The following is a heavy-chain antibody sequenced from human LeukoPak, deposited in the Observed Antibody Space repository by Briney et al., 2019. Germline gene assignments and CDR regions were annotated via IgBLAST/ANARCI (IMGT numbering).Heavy chain of an antibody. V-gene: IGHV1-69*13. Sequence: SVKVPCKASGGTFSSYAISWVPQAPGQGLEWMGGIIPIFGTANYAQKFQGRVTITADESTSTAYMELSSLRSEDTAVYYRARVRVGIAAAGFDYWGQRTPVTVSS. CDR3: ARVRVGIAAAGFDY. J-gene: IGHJ4*02. CDR2: IIPIFGTA. D-gene: IGHD6-13*01. CDR1: GGTFSSYA.